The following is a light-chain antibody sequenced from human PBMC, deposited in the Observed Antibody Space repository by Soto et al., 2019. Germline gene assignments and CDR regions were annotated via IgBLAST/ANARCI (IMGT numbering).Light chain of an antibody. CDR1: QGIGKW. V-gene: IGKV1D-12*01. J-gene: IGKJ4*01. CDR2: RTS. CDR3: QQGNSVPLT. Sequence: DIQMTQSPSSVSASVVVRVTITCRTIQGIGKWLAWYKQKPGTPPKLLIYRTSTLQSEVPSRFSASGSGTDFTLTISTLQSEDFATYYCQQGNSVPLTVCGGTKVEIK.